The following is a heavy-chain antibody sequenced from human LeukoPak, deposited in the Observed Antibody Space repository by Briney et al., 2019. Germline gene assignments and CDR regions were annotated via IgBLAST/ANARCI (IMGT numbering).Heavy chain of an antibody. CDR2: ISSSGSTI. Sequence: GGSLRLSCAASEFSVGSNYMTWVRQAPGKGLEWVSYISSSGSTIYYADSVKGRFTISRDNAMNSLYLQMNSLRAEDTAVYYCAELGITMIGGVWGKGTTVTISS. V-gene: IGHV3-48*03. CDR3: AELGITMIGGV. D-gene: IGHD3-10*02. J-gene: IGHJ6*04. CDR1: EFSVGSNY.